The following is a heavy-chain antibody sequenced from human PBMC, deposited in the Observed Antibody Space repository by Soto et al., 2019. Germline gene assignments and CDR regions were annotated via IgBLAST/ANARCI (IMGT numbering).Heavy chain of an antibody. CDR3: AHRLNPAMEPGWFDP. J-gene: IGHJ5*02. CDR1: GFSLSTSGVG. V-gene: IGHV2-5*02. CDR2: IYWDDDK. D-gene: IGHD5-18*01. Sequence: QITLKESGPTLVKPTQTLTLTCTFSGFSLSTSGVGVGWIRQPPGKALEWLALIYWDDDKRYSPSLKSRLTITKDTSKNQVVLTMTNMDPVDTATYYCAHRLNPAMEPGWFDPWGQGTLVTVSS.